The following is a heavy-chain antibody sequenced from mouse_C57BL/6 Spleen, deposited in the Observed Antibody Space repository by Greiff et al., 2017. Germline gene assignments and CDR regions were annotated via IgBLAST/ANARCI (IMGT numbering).Heavy chain of an antibody. CDR1: GFSLTSYG. Sequence: VQLVESGPGLVAPSPSLSISCTVSGFSLTSYGVDWVRQPPGKGLEWLGVIWGGGSTNYNSALMSRLSNRKDNSKSQVFLHMNSLQTDDTAMYYCAKHTTVVADNAMDYWGQGTSVTVSS. D-gene: IGHD1-1*01. J-gene: IGHJ4*01. CDR3: AKHTTVVADNAMDY. CDR2: IWGGGST. V-gene: IGHV2-9*01.